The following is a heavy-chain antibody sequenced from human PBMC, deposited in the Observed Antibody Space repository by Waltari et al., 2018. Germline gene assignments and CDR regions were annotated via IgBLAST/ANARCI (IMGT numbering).Heavy chain of an antibody. J-gene: IGHJ4*02. V-gene: IGHV3-7*01. D-gene: IGHD6-13*01. Sequence: EVQLVESGGGLVQPGGSLKLSCAASGFTFSAYWMNWVRQAPGKGLELVATIKQDESEKYYVGSVKGRFTISIDNGKNSLFLQMDSLRAEDTAVYFCVRSIQAATSFWGQGTLVTVSS. CDR3: VRSIQAATSF. CDR2: IKQDESEK. CDR1: GFTFSAYW.